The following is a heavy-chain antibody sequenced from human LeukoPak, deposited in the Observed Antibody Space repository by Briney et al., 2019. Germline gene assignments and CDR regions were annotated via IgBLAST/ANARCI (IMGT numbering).Heavy chain of an antibody. CDR1: GFPFSRHI. Sequence: GGSLRLSCAASGFPFSRHIMNWVRQAPGKGLEWVSSISRSSSGIDYADSVKGRFTISRDNAKNSLYLQMNSLRADDTAVYHCMMSLTAHYYYGLDVWGQGTTVTVSS. CDR2: ISRSSSGI. V-gene: IGHV3-21*01. J-gene: IGHJ6*02. CDR3: MMSLTAHYYYGLDV. D-gene: IGHD2-21*02.